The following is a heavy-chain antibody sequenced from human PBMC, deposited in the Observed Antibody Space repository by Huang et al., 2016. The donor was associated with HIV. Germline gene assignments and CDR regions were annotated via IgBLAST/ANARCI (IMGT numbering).Heavy chain of an antibody. D-gene: IGHD3-22*01. CDR2: ISYDESNK. Sequence: QVQLVESGGGVVQPGRSLRLSCAASGFTFSNYAMHWVRQAPGQGLEWVAVISYDESNKFYADSGKGRFTIARDNSKNTLYLQMNSLRAEDTAVYYCARGRYYDSSGYYYHAFDIWGQGTMVTVSS. CDR3: ARGRYYDSSGYYYHAFDI. J-gene: IGHJ3*02. CDR1: GFTFSNYA. V-gene: IGHV3-30-3*01.